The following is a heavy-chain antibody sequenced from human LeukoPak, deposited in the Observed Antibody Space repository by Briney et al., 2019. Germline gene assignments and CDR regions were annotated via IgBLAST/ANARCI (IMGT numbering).Heavy chain of an antibody. J-gene: IGHJ3*02. V-gene: IGHV1-46*01. D-gene: IGHD3-22*01. CDR3: ARVKSYYYDTSDKDAFDI. CDR2: INPRGGST. Sequence: GASVKVSCKASGDTFSNYYMHWVRQAPGQGLEWMGIINPRGGSTSYTQKFQGRVTMTRDTSTSTVYVELSSLRSEDTAVYYCARVKSYYYDTSDKDAFDIWGQGTMVTVSS. CDR1: GDTFSNYY.